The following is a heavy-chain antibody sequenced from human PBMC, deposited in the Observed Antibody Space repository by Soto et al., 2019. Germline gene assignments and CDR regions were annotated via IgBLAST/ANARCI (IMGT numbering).Heavy chain of an antibody. V-gene: IGHV3-53*01. J-gene: IGHJ4*02. CDR3: TAPRASGLFDY. D-gene: IGHD3-10*02. CDR2: IYSGGST. Sequence: GGSLRLSCAASGFSVSNYYMGWVRQAPGKGLQWVSVIYSGGSTYFADSVKGRFTISRDNSQNTVFLQMNSLRAEDTAVYYCTAPRASGLFDYWGQGTLVTVSS. CDR1: GFSVSNYY.